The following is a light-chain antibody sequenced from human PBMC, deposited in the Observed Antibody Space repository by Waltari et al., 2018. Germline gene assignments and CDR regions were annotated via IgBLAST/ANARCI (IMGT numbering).Light chain of an antibody. V-gene: IGKV3-20*01. CDR1: QSVIRF. J-gene: IGKJ1*01. Sequence: EIVLTQSPGTLSLSPGERGTLSCKASQSVIRFLAWYQQKPGHAPRLLIYGASTRATGIPDRFSGSGSGTDFSLTISRLEPEDFAVYYCQKYDRLPATFGQGTKVEIK. CDR3: QKYDRLPAT. CDR2: GAS.